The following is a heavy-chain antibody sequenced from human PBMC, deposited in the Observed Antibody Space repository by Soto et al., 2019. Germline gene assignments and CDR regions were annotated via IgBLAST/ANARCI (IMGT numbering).Heavy chain of an antibody. J-gene: IGHJ3*02. V-gene: IGHV3-30-3*01. Sequence: GGSLRLSCAASGFTFSSYAMHWVRQAPGKGLEWVAVISYDGSNKYYADSVKGRFTISRDNSKNTLYLQMNSLRAEDTAVYYCARPHLGYSGYYDAFDIWGQGTMVTVSS. D-gene: IGHD5-12*01. CDR2: ISYDGSNK. CDR3: ARPHLGYSGYYDAFDI. CDR1: GFTFSSYA.